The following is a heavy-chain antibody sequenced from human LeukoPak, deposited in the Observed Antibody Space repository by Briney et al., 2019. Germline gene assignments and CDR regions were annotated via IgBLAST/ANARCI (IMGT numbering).Heavy chain of an antibody. V-gene: IGHV3-53*01. D-gene: IGHD4/OR15-4a*01. Sequence: PGGSLRLSCAASGFSVSNDYMSWVRQAPGKGLEWVSVIYTDGRTFYADSVRGRFSISRDNPKNTLYLQMNSLRVDDTAIYYCSRDRPYGGLNGFDYWGQGTLVTVTS. CDR2: IYTDGRT. J-gene: IGHJ4*02. CDR3: SRDRPYGGLNGFDY. CDR1: GFSVSNDY.